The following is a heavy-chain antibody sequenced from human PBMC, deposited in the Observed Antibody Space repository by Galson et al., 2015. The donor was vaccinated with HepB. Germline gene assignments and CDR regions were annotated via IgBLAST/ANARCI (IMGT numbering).Heavy chain of an antibody. D-gene: IGHD3-9*01. V-gene: IGHV1-69*13. CDR2: IIPIFGTA. Sequence: SVKVSCKASGGTFSSYAISWVRQAPGQGLEWMGGIIPIFGTANYAQKFQGRVTITADESTSTAYMELSSLRSEDTAVYYCASSDYDILTGYFSGIDYWGQGTLVTASS. CDR3: ASSDYDILTGYFSGIDY. J-gene: IGHJ4*02. CDR1: GGTFSSYA.